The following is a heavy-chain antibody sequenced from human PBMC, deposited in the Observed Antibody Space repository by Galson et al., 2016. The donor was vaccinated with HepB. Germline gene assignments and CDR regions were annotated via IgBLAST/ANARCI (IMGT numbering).Heavy chain of an antibody. J-gene: IGHJ4*02. CDR3: ARDREPETTMPIFDH. V-gene: IGHV3-11*01. D-gene: IGHD4-17*01. Sequence: SLRLSCAASGFIFSDYYMSWIRQAPGKGLEWISYIAGSSSTIYQPDSVKGRFTVSRDNAKNSLFLQMDSRTADDTGVYFCARDREPETTMPIFDHWGQGVLVTVSS. CDR2: IAGSSSTI. CDR1: GFIFSDYY.